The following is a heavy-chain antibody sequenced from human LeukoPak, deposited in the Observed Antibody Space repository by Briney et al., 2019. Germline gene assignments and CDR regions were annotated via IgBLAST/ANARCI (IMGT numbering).Heavy chain of an antibody. V-gene: IGHV4-34*01. CDR2: INHSGST. D-gene: IGHD7-27*01. J-gene: IGHJ2*01. Sequence: SETLSLTCAVYGGSFSGYYWSWIRQPPGKGLEWIGEINHSGSTNYNPSLKSRVTISVDTSKNQFSLKLSSVTAADTAVFYCARDNLGHFDLWGRGTLVTVSS. CDR3: ARDNLGHFDL. CDR1: GGSFSGYY.